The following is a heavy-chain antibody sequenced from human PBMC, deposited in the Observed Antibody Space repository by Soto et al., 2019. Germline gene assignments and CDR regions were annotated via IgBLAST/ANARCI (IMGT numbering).Heavy chain of an antibody. J-gene: IGHJ5*02. V-gene: IGHV4-59*01. CDR3: ARSVDYNWFDP. D-gene: IGHD5-12*01. CDR2: IYYSGST. CDR1: GGSISSYY. Sequence: PSETLSLTCTVSGGSISSYYWSWIRQPPGKGLEWIGYIYYSGSTNYNPSLKSRVTISVDTSKNQFSLKLSSVTAADTAVYYCARSVDYNWFDPWGQGTLVTVSS.